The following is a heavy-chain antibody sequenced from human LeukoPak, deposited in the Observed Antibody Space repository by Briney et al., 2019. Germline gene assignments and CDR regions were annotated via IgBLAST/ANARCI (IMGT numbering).Heavy chain of an antibody. CDR1: GYTFTGYY. CDR3: ARVITGVAFDI. CDR2: INPNSGGT. J-gene: IGHJ3*02. D-gene: IGHD2-8*02. Sequence: ASVKVSCKASGYTFTGYYMHWVRQAPGQGLEWMGWINPNSGGTNYAQKFQGRVTITADESTSTAYMELSSLRSEDTAVYYCARVITGVAFDIWGQGTMVTVSS. V-gene: IGHV1-2*02.